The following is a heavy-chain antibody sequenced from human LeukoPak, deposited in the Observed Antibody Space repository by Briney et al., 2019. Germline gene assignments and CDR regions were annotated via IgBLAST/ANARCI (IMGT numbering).Heavy chain of an antibody. D-gene: IGHD3-9*01. CDR2: IYPGDSDT. CDR3: ARVKVGYFDWLPFDY. J-gene: IGHJ4*02. CDR1: GYSFTSYW. Sequence: GESLKISCKGSGYSFTSYWIGWVRQMPGKGLEWMGIIYPGDSDTRYSPSFQGQVTISADKSISTAYLQWSSLKASDTAMYYCARVKVGYFDWLPFDYWGQGTLVTVSS. V-gene: IGHV5-51*01.